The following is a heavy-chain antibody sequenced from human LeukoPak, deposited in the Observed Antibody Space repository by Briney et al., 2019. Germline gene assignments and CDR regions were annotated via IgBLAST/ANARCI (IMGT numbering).Heavy chain of an antibody. CDR1: GLTFSDEY. V-gene: IGHV3-11*01. CDR3: VRARGAGPGAHFDY. CDR2: ISNTGSFI. D-gene: IGHD3-10*01. J-gene: IGHJ4*02. Sequence: GGSLRLSCAASGLTFSDEYMSWIRQAPGKGLEWVSYISNTGSFISYADSVKGRFTISGDNAKNSLYLQMNSLRAEDAAAYYCVRARGAGPGAHFDYWGQGTLVTVSS.